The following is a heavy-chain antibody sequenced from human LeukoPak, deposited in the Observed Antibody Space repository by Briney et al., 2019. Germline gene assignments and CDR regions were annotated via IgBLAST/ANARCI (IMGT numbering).Heavy chain of an antibody. CDR2: ISYDGSNK. J-gene: IGHJ6*02. CDR1: GFTFSSYA. D-gene: IGHD6-19*01. V-gene: IGHV3-30-3*01. CDR3: ARGTPSSSGWLYYGMDV. Sequence: GRSLRLSCAASGFTFSSYAMHWVRQAPGKGLEWVAVISYDGSNKYYADSVKGRFTISRDNSKNTLYLQMNSPRAGDTAVYYCARGTPSSSGWLYYGMDVWGQGTTVTVSS.